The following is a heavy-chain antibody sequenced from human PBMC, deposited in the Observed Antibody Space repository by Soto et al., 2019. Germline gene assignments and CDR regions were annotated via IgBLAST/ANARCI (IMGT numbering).Heavy chain of an antibody. CDR1: GFTFSSYG. CDR2: IWDGGSNK. D-gene: IGHD6-13*01. Sequence: PGGSLRLSCAASGFTFSSYGMHWVRQAPGKGLEWVAVIWDGGSNKYYADSVKGRFTISRDNAKNTLYLQMNGLRAEDTAVYYCVKDIAAADPNYWGQGALVTVSS. V-gene: IGHV3-33*03. J-gene: IGHJ4*02. CDR3: VKDIAAADPNY.